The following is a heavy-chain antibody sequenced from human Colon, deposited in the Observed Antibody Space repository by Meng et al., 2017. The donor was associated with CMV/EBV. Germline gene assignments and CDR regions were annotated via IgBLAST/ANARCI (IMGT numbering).Heavy chain of an antibody. CDR3: ARGLGHASNNSHDY. J-gene: IGHJ4*02. V-gene: IGHV4-59*11. Sequence: AETLSLTCTVSGESMRSHYWSWIRQPPGKGLEWMGHVYYSRSATYSPSLRSRVSISLDMSKNQVSLKLRSVTAADTAMYFCARGLGHASNNSHDYWGQGTLVTVSS. CDR1: GESMRSHY. D-gene: IGHD1-1*01. CDR2: VYYSRSA.